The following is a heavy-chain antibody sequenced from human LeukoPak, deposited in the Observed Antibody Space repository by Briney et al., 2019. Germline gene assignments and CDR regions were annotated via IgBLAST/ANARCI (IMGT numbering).Heavy chain of an antibody. Sequence: ASVKVSCKASGYTFTSYYMHWVRQAPGQGLEWMGIINPSGGGTDYAQKFQGRVTMTRDTSTSTAYMELSRLRSDDTAVYHCARGHGSYYYYMDVWGMGTTVTVSS. V-gene: IGHV1-46*01. D-gene: IGHD3-10*01. CDR2: INPSGGGT. J-gene: IGHJ6*03. CDR3: ARGHGSYYYYMDV. CDR1: GYTFTSYY.